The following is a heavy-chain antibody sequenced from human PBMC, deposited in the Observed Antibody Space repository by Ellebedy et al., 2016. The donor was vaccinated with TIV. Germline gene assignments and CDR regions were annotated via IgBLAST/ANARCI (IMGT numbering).Heavy chain of an antibody. J-gene: IGHJ3*02. V-gene: IGHV3-7*01. D-gene: IGHD3-22*01. Sequence: GESLKISCAASGFTFSNYWMSWVRQAPGKGLEWVANIRQDGSDKYYADSVKGRFTISRDNAKNSLYLQMNSLRAEDTAVYYCTTDPSSGDAFDIWGQGTMVTVSS. CDR2: IRQDGSDK. CDR3: TTDPSSGDAFDI. CDR1: GFTFSNYW.